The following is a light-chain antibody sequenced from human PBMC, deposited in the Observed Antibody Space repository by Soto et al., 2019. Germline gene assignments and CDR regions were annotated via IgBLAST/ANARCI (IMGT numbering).Light chain of an antibody. V-gene: IGKV1-5*01. Sequence: IQMTQSPSTLSASVGDRVTITCRASQSIGGWLAWYQQRPGKAPRLLIYDASSVESGGPSRFSGSRSGTKFTLAISSLQPEDFATYYCQHYHSYPYTVGQGTKVDIK. CDR2: DAS. CDR3: QHYHSYPYT. J-gene: IGKJ2*01. CDR1: QSIGGW.